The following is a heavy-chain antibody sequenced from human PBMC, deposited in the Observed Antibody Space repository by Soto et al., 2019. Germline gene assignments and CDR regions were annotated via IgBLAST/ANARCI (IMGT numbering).Heavy chain of an antibody. D-gene: IGHD6-19*01. CDR3: AGEDSSTWTLDY. J-gene: IGHJ4*02. CDR2: ISYDESNK. CDR1: GFTFSDYT. Sequence: GGSLRLSCAASGFTFSDYTMHWVRQAPGKGLEWVAVISYDESNKYYADSVKGRFTISRDNSKNTLYLQMNSLRAEDTAVYYCAGEDSSTWTLDYWGQGTLVTVSS. V-gene: IGHV3-30-3*01.